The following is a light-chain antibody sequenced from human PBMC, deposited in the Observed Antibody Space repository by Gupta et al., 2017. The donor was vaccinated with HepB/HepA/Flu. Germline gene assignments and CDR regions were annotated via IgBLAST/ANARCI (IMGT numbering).Light chain of an antibody. CDR3: QCSNNYLAFT. CDR2: DAS. V-gene: IGKV1D-13*01. Sequence: AIQLTQSPSSLSASVGDRVTITFRASQGISSALAWYQQKPGKAPKLLIYDASSLERGVTSRFSGSGSGKGLPLTISIRQLEPFAAYYCQCSNNYLAFTFGDGTNVDIK. J-gene: IGKJ3*01. CDR1: QGISSA.